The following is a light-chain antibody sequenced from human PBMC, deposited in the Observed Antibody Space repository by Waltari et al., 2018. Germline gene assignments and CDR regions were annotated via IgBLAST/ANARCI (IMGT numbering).Light chain of an antibody. J-gene: IGLJ2*01. V-gene: IGLV3-1*01. CDR3: QAWDSSAYVV. CDR1: KLGDKS. Sequence: SYELTQPPSVSVSPGQTASITCSGDKLGDKSVSWYQQKPGQAPVLVIYEDIKRPSGIPERFSGSNSGSTATLTISGTQAMDEADYYCQAWDSSAYVVFGGGTKLTVL. CDR2: EDI.